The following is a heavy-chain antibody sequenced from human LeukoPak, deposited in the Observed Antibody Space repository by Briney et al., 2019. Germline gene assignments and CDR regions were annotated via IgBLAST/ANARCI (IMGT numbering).Heavy chain of an antibody. J-gene: IGHJ4*02. D-gene: IGHD4-17*01. CDR3: ASNKNDYGDY. CDR1: GFTFSSYA. V-gene: IGHV3-30-3*01. CDR2: ISYDGSNK. Sequence: PGGSLRLSCADSGFTFSSYAMHWVRQAPGKGLEWVAVISYDGSNKYYADSVKGRFTISRDNSKNTLYLQMNSLRAEDTAVYYCASNKNDYGDYWGQGTLVTVSS.